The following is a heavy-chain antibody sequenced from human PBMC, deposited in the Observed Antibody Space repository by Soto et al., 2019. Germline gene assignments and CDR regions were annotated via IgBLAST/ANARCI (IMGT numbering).Heavy chain of an antibody. Sequence: QVQLVQSGAEVKKPGASVKVSCKASGYTFTGYYMHWVRQAPGQGLEWMGWINPNSGGTNYAQKSEGWITMTRDTSNSTPYMELSRLRSDDTAVYYCARRALWFGELDFDYWGQGTLVTVSS. CDR2: INPNSGGT. J-gene: IGHJ4*02. D-gene: IGHD3-10*01. CDR1: GYTFTGYY. V-gene: IGHV1-2*04. CDR3: ARRALWFGELDFDY.